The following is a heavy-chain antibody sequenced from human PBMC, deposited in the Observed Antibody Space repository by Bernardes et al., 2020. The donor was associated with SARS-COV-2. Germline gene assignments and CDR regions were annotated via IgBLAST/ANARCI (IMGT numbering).Heavy chain of an antibody. D-gene: IGHD5-12*01. Sequence: GGSLRLSCAASGFTFSTFHMSWVRQAAGKGLEWVAYTSAGGVTTNYADSVKGRFTISRDNSRNILFLQMRSLRADDTALYYCAKDSRGYSDTWYGFDHLGPGTLVTVSS. V-gene: IGHV3-23*01. CDR1: GFTFSTFH. J-gene: IGHJ4*02. CDR3: AKDSRGYSDTWYGFDH. CDR2: TSAGGVTT.